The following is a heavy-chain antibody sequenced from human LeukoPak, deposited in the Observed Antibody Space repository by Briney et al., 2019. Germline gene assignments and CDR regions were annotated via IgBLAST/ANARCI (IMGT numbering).Heavy chain of an antibody. CDR2: IYTSGST. CDR3: ARDGGSYGSRGAYDY. V-gene: IGHV4-61*02. CDR1: GGSTSSGSYY. J-gene: IGHJ4*02. D-gene: IGHD5-18*01. Sequence: SETLSLTCTVSGGSTSSGSYYWSWIRQPAGKGLEWIGRIYTSGSTNYNPSLKSRATISVDTSKNQFSLKLSSVTAADTAVYYCARDGGSYGSRGAYDYWGQGTLVTVSS.